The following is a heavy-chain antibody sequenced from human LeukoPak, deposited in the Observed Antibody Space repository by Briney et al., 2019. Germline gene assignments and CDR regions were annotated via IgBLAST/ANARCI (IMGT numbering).Heavy chain of an antibody. CDR1: GFTFSSYA. V-gene: IGHV3-23*01. Sequence: GGSLRLSCAASGFTFSSYAMSWVRQAPGKGLEWVSAISGSGGSTYYADSVKGRFTISRDNSKNTLCLQMNSLRAEDTAVYYCAKGGSGYYYSYWGQGTLVTVSS. CDR3: AKGGSGYYYSY. CDR2: ISGSGGST. D-gene: IGHD3-22*01. J-gene: IGHJ4*02.